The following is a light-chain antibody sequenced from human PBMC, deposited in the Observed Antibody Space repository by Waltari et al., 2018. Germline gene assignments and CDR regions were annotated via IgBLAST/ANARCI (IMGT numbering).Light chain of an antibody. CDR1: QGITNF. J-gene: IGKJ4*01. Sequence: DIQMTQSPSSLSASVGDRVTITCQASQGITNFLNWYQLKPGTAPKVLIYDASRLERGVPSRFSGSGSGTDFTFTITSLQPEDVATYYCQQYHNLPLTFGGGTKVEIK. CDR2: DAS. V-gene: IGKV1-33*01. CDR3: QQYHNLPLT.